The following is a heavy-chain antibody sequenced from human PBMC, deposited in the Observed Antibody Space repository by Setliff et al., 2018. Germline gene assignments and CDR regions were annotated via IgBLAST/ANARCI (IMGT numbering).Heavy chain of an antibody. J-gene: IGHJ4*02. CDR1: GFTFSSYA. V-gene: IGHV3-23*01. Sequence: LSCAASGFTFSSYAMSWVRQAPGRGLEWVSAISGSGGSTYYADSVKGRFTISRDNSKNTLSLQMNSLRAEDTAVYYCAKKLPGVRYFDYCGQGTLVTVSS. CDR3: AKKLPGVRYFDY. CDR2: ISGSGGST. D-gene: IGHD1-7*01.